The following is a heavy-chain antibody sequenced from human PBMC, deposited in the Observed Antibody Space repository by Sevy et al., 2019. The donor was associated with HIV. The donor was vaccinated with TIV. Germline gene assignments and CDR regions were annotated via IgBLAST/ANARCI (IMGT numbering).Heavy chain of an antibody. CDR1: GFPVSSSY. J-gene: IGHJ6*02. D-gene: IGHD2-8*01. V-gene: IGHV3-53*01. Sequence: GGSLRLSCAVSGFPVSSSYMNWVRQAPGKGLEWVSVFYKSNKTDYADTVKGRFTISRDNSKNTLYLQMPSLRADDTAVYFSARDKNGHYYGLDVWGQGTTVTVSS. CDR3: ARDKNGHYYGLDV. CDR2: FYKSNKT.